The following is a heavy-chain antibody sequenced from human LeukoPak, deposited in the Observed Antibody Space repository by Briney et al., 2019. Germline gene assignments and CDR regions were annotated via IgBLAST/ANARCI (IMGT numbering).Heavy chain of an antibody. CDR1: GLTFRTTW. Sequence: GGSLRLSCATSGLTFRTTWMHWVRQAPGKGLMWVSRMNGEGTTIDYADSVKGRYTVSRDYAKNTLFLQMNNLRTEDTALYFCATARNFRFEYWGQGSLVIVSA. CDR3: ATARNFRFEY. J-gene: IGHJ4*02. CDR2: MNGEGTTI. D-gene: IGHD1-7*01. V-gene: IGHV3-74*01.